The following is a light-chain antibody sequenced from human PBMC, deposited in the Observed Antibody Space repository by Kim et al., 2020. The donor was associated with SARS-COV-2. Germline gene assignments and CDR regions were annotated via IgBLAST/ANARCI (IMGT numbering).Light chain of an antibody. CDR1: SGNIASTY. CDR3: QSYDSSTWTVV. V-gene: IGLV6-57*03. CDR2: EDD. Sequence: TVTISCTRSSGNIASTYVQWSQQRPGSAPTTVIYEDDQRPSGVPDRFSGSIDSSSNFASLTISGLKTEDDADYYCQSYDSSTWTVVFGGGTQLTVL. J-gene: IGLJ2*01.